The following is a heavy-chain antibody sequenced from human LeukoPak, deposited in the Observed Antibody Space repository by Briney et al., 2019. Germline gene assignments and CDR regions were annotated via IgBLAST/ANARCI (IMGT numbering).Heavy chain of an antibody. D-gene: IGHD5-18*01. CDR3: ARVSYGLGYFDY. CDR1: GFTFSSYA. V-gene: IGHV3-30-3*01. J-gene: IGHJ4*02. Sequence: PGGSLRLSGAASGFTFSSYAMHWVRQAPGKGLEWVAVISYDGSNKYYADSVKGRFTISRDNSKNTLYLQMNSLRAEDTAVYYCARVSYGLGYFDYWGQGTLVTVSS. CDR2: ISYDGSNK.